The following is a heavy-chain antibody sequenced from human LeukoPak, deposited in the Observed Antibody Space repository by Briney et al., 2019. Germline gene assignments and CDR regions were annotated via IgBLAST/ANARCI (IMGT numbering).Heavy chain of an antibody. Sequence: PGGSLRLSCAASGFTFSSYEMNWVRQAPGKGLEWVSFISSTGATIYYADSVKGRFSISRDNSKNTMYLQLNSLRAEDTAIYYCARVGCGGDCYADAFDIWGQGTMVTVSS. D-gene: IGHD2-21*02. V-gene: IGHV3-48*03. J-gene: IGHJ3*02. CDR3: ARVGCGGDCYADAFDI. CDR2: ISSTGATI. CDR1: GFTFSSYE.